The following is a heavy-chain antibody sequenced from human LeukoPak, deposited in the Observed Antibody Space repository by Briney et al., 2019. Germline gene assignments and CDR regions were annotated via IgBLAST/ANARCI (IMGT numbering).Heavy chain of an antibody. J-gene: IGHJ4*02. D-gene: IGHD1-26*01. V-gene: IGHV4-59*01. CDR3: ARGARGEAVGATASRIIFDY. CDR2: IYYSGTT. Sequence: PSETLSLTCTVSGGSISSYYWTWIRQPPGKGLEWIGYIYYSGTTDYNPSLKSRVTMSVDTSKNQFSLKLSSVTAADTAVYYCARGARGEAVGATASRIIFDYWGQGTLVTVSS. CDR1: GGSISSYY.